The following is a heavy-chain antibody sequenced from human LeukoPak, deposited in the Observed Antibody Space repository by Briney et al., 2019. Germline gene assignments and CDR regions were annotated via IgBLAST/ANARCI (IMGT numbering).Heavy chain of an antibody. D-gene: IGHD6-13*01. Sequence: ASVKVSCKASGYTFSTYGISWVRQAPGQGLEWMGWISGYNGNTNYAQKFQGRVTMTTDTSTSTVYMELSSLRSEDTAVYYCARGMSRSAPAKNNWFDPWGQGTLVTVSS. J-gene: IGHJ5*02. CDR3: ARGMSRSAPAKNNWFDP. V-gene: IGHV1-18*01. CDR2: ISGYNGNT. CDR1: GYTFSTYG.